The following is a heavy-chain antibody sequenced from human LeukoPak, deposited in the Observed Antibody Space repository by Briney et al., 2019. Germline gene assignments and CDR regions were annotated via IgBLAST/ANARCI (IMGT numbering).Heavy chain of an antibody. D-gene: IGHD6-6*01. CDR3: ARVPNSSSKEMDV. CDR2: INPNSGGT. J-gene: IGHJ6*04. CDR1: GYTFTGYY. V-gene: IGHV1-2*02. Sequence: ASVKVSCKASGYTFTGYYMHWVRQAPGQGLEWMGWINPNSGGTNYAQKFQGRVTMTRDMSISTAYMELSRLRSDDTAVYYCARVPNSSSKEMDVWGKGTTVTVSS.